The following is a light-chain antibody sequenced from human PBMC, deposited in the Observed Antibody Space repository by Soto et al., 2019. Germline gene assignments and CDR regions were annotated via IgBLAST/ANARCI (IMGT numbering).Light chain of an antibody. Sequence: EIVLTQSPATLSLSPGERASLSCRASQSVSIYLAWYQQKPGQAPRLLIYDASNRATGIPARFSGSGSGTDFTITISSLEPEDFAVYYCQQRSDWPTFGQGTKVEIK. J-gene: IGKJ1*01. CDR3: QQRSDWPT. V-gene: IGKV3-11*01. CDR1: QSVSIY. CDR2: DAS.